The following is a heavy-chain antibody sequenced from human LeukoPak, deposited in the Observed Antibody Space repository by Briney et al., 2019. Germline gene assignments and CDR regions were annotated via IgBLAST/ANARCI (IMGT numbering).Heavy chain of an antibody. J-gene: IGHJ4*02. Sequence: GGARRLCCGASGVTVGDYAMHWVGQAPGKGLEWVSGISWNSGSIGYADSVKGRFTISRENAKTSLYLQMNSLRAEDTALYYCAKQAAGSPHFDYWGQGTLVTVSS. CDR3: AKQAAGSPHFDY. CDR1: GVTVGDYA. V-gene: IGHV3-9*01. D-gene: IGHD6-13*01. CDR2: ISWNSGSI.